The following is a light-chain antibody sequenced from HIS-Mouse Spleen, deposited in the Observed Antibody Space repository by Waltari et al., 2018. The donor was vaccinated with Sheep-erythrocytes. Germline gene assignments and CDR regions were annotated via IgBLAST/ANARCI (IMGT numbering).Light chain of an antibody. CDR1: QGISSA. V-gene: IGKV1D-13*01. CDR3: QQFNNYPRT. CDR2: DAS. Sequence: AIQLTQYPSSLSASVGDRVTITCRGSQGISSALAWYQQKPGKAPKLLIYDASSLESGVPSRFSGSGSGTDFTLTISSLQPEDFATYYCQQFNNYPRTFGQGTKVEIK. J-gene: IGKJ1*01.